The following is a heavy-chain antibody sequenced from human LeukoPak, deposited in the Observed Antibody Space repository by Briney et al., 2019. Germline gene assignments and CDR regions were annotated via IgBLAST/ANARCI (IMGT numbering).Heavy chain of an antibody. CDR2: ISSSSSSYI. D-gene: IGHD3-22*01. CDR1: GFTFSSYS. Sequence: GGSLRLSCAASGFTFSSYSMNWVRQAPGKGLEWVSSISSSSSSYIYYADSVKGRFTISRDNAKNSLYLQMNSLRAEDTAVYYCARDHRYYYDSSGYYGNWFDPWGQGTLVTVSS. V-gene: IGHV3-21*01. CDR3: ARDHRYYYDSSGYYGNWFDP. J-gene: IGHJ5*02.